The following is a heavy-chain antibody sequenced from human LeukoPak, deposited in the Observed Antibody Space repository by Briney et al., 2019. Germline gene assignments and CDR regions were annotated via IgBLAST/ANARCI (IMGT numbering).Heavy chain of an antibody. Sequence: ASVKVSCKASGYTFTGYYMHWVRQAPGQGLEWMGWINPNSGGTNYAQKFQGRVTMTRDTSISTAYMELSSLRSEDTAVYYCAREPGIEMATISFDYWGQGTLVTVSS. D-gene: IGHD5-24*01. CDR1: GYTFTGYY. CDR3: AREPGIEMATISFDY. J-gene: IGHJ4*02. V-gene: IGHV1-2*02. CDR2: INPNSGGT.